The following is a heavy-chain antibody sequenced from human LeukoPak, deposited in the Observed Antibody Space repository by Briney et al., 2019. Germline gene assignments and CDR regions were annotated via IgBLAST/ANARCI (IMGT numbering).Heavy chain of an antibody. CDR1: GGTFSSYA. D-gene: IGHD5-24*01. CDR3: ARDRWSLEMAY. V-gene: IGHV1-69*06. J-gene: IGHJ4*02. Sequence: GASVKVSCKASGGTFSSYAISWVRQAPGQGLEWMGGIIPIFGTANYAQKFQGRVTITADKSTSTAYMELSSLRSEDTAAYYCARDRWSLEMAYWGQGTLVTVSS. CDR2: IIPIFGTA.